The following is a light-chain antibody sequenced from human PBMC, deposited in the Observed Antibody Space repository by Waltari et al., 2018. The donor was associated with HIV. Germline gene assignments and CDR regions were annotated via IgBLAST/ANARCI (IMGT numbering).Light chain of an antibody. Sequence: QSVLTQPPSASGTPGQRVTIPCSGSSSNIGSNPVNWYQQLPGTAPKLPTYSNNQRPSGVPDRFSGSKSGTSASLVISGLQSEDEGDYYCAAWDDSLKGVFGGGTKLTV. J-gene: IGLJ3*02. CDR2: SNN. CDR1: SSNIGSNP. CDR3: AAWDDSLKGV. V-gene: IGLV1-44*01.